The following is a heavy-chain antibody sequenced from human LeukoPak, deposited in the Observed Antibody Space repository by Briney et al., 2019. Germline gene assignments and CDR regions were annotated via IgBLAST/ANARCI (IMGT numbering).Heavy chain of an antibody. Sequence: ASVKVSCKASGGTFSSYAISWVRQAPGQGLEWMGGIIPIFGTANYAQKFQGRVTITADESTSTAYMELSSLRSEDTAVYYCARERVYYDILTGEHKKDAFDIWGQGTMVTVSS. D-gene: IGHD3-9*01. V-gene: IGHV1-69*13. CDR2: IIPIFGTA. CDR1: GGTFSSYA. CDR3: ARERVYYDILTGEHKKDAFDI. J-gene: IGHJ3*02.